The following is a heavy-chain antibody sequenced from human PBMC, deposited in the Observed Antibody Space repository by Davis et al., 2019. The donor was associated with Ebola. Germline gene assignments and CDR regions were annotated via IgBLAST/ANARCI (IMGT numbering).Heavy chain of an antibody. CDR3: AKDTSNIWFDI. CDR1: GFIVSSKY. V-gene: IGHV3-66*01. J-gene: IGHJ3*02. Sequence: GGSLRLSCAASGFIVSSKYMSWVRQAPGKGLEWVSAIYSVDSTYYADSVKGRFTISRDNSKNTLYLQMNGLRVEDTAIYYCAKDTSNIWFDIWGQGTMVTVSS. D-gene: IGHD1-26*01. CDR2: IYSVDST.